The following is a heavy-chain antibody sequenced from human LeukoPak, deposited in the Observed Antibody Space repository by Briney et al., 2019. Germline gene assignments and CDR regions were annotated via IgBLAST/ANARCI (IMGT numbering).Heavy chain of an antibody. CDR3: ARSTFGYDSSGYPLDY. V-gene: IGHV5-51*01. D-gene: IGHD3-22*01. J-gene: IGHJ4*02. CDR2: IYPGDSDT. CDR1: GYRFTSYW. Sequence: GESLEISCKGSGYRFTSYWIGWVRPVPGKGLEWMGIIYPGDSDTRYSPSFQGQVTISADKSISTAYLQWSSLKASDTAMYYCARSTFGYDSSGYPLDYWGQGTLVTVSS.